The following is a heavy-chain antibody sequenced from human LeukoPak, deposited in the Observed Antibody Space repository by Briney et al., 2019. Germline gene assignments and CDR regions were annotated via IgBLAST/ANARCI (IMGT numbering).Heavy chain of an antibody. D-gene: IGHD3-22*01. CDR1: GGSISSYY. J-gene: IGHJ4*02. V-gene: IGHV4-59*08. CDR2: IYYSGST. CDR3: ARHSYYDSSGYRFDY. Sequence: SETLSLTCTVSGGSISSYYWSWIRQPPGKGLEWIGYIYYSGSTNYNPSLKSRATISVDTSKNQFSLKLSSVTAADTAVYYCARHSYYDSSGYRFDYWGQGTLVTVSS.